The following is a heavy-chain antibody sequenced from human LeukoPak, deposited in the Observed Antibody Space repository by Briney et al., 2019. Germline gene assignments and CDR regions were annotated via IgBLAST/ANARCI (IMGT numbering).Heavy chain of an antibody. D-gene: IGHD5-24*01. CDR1: TFSFSTYV. J-gene: IGHJ1*01. Sequence: GGSLRLSCSASTFSFSTYVIHWVRQAPGKGLEYLSVISGNGGSTDYADLVKGRFIVSRDNSKKTVYLQMSRLKGEDTAVYYCVGDGRDGYDRYFQYWGQGTLVTVSS. V-gene: IGHV3-64D*06. CDR3: VGDGRDGYDRYFQY. CDR2: ISGNGGST.